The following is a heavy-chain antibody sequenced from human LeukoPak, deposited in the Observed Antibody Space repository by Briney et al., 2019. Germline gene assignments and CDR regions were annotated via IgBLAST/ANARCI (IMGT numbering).Heavy chain of an antibody. CDR3: ARDLNSAYGGYFDY. J-gene: IGHJ4*02. V-gene: IGHV1-2*02. Sequence: GASVKVSCKASGYTFTGYYMHWVRQAPGQGLEWMGWINPNSRGTNYAQKFQGRVTMTRDTSISTAYMELSRLRSDDTAVYYCARDLNSAYGGYFDYWGQGTLVTVSS. D-gene: IGHD3-22*01. CDR2: INPNSRGT. CDR1: GYTFTGYY.